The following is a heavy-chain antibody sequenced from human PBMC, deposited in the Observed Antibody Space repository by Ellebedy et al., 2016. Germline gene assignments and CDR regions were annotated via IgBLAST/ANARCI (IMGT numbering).Heavy chain of an antibody. CDR3: ARDLWFGELSPEGY. CDR2: ISAYNT. J-gene: IGHJ4*02. CDR1: GFTFTTYG. D-gene: IGHD3-10*01. V-gene: IGHV1-18*01. Sequence: ASVKVSCKASGFTFTTYGLNWVRQAPGQGLEWMGWISAYNTHYTQNLQDRLTLTVDTSTTTAYMELSNLRSDDTAVYYCARDLWFGELSPEGYWGQGTLVTVSS.